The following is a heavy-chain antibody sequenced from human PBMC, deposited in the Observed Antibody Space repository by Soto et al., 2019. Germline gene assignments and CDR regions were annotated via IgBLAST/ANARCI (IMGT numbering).Heavy chain of an antibody. D-gene: IGHD3-16*01. V-gene: IGHV3-73*01. CDR2: IRSKANNYAT. Sequence: EVYLVESGGGLVQPGGSLKLSCAASGFTFSASAMHWVRQASGKGLEWVGRIRSKANNYATAYAASLKGRFTISRDDSKNTTYLQMNSLKTEDTAAYYCSRGGGSSASSYYYFDVWGKGTTVTVSS. CDR1: GFTFSASA. J-gene: IGHJ6*03. CDR3: SRGGGSSASSYYYFDV.